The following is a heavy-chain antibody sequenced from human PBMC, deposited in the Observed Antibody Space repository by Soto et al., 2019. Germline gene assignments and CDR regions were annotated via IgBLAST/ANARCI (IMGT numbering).Heavy chain of an antibody. Sequence: QLHLQESGPGLVKPSETLSLTCSVSGYSVSSSDYYWAWIRQPPGKGLEWIGSMFYSGLTYSNPSLKSRVTLSVDTSKNQFSVRLNSVTAADTAVYYCAPLSVSLSGPYGIHVWGQGTTVTVSS. CDR2: MFYSGLT. J-gene: IGHJ6*02. CDR3: APLSVSLSGPYGIHV. D-gene: IGHD2-15*01. V-gene: IGHV4-39*01. CDR1: GYSVSSSDYY.